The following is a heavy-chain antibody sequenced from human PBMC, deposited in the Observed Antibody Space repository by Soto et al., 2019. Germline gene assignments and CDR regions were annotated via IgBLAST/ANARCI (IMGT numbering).Heavy chain of an antibody. CDR1: GFTFSSYG. CDR3: ARASRNYYDSSGYLYYFDY. Sequence: PEESLRLSYAASGFTFSSYGMHWCRQAPGKGLEWVAVISYDGSDKYYADSVKGRFTISRDNSNNTLYLQMDSLRAEDTAVYYCARASRNYYDSSGYLYYFDYWGQGT. J-gene: IGHJ4*02. D-gene: IGHD3-22*01. V-gene: IGHV3-30*03. CDR2: ISYDGSDK.